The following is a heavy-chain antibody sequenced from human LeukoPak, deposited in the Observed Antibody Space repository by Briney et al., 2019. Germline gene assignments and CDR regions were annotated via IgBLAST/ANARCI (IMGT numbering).Heavy chain of an antibody. CDR1: GFTFSNYA. CDR3: AVEIPRGAQYNWFDP. J-gene: IGHJ5*02. Sequence: GGSLRLSCAASGFTFSNYAMSWVRQAPGKGLEWVSSISSSSSYIYYADSVKGRFTISRDNAKNSLYLQMNSLRAEDTAVYYCAVEIPRGAQYNWFDPWGQGTLVTVSS. V-gene: IGHV3-21*01. CDR2: ISSSSSYI. D-gene: IGHD5-24*01.